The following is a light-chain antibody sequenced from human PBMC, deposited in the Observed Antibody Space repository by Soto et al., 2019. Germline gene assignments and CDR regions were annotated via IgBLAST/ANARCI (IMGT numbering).Light chain of an antibody. V-gene: IGLV1-47*02. Sequence: QPVLTQPPSASAAPRQRATISCSGRSSNIETNLVRWYQHLPGASPRLLIYNNDQRPSGVPDRFSASKSGTSASLAISGLRSEDEADYYGTATDDWLTGPVFGGGTK. J-gene: IGLJ2*01. CDR2: NND. CDR3: TATDDWLTGPV. CDR1: SSNIETNL.